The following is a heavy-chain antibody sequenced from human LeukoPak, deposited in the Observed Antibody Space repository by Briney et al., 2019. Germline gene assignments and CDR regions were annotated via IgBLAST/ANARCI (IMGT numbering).Heavy chain of an antibody. Sequence: PSESLSLTCTVSGGSISSSSYYWGCIPPPPGKGLVWIGSIYYSGSTYYTPSLKSRVTISVDTSKNQFSLKLSSVTAADTAVYYCARRSGSYRYYFDYWGQGTLVTVSS. CDR2: IYYSGST. D-gene: IGHD1-26*01. CDR3: ARRSGSYRYYFDY. CDR1: GGSISSSSYY. J-gene: IGHJ4*02. V-gene: IGHV4-39*01.